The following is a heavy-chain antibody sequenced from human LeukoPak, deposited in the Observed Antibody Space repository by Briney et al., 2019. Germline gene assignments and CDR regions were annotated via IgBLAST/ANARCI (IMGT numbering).Heavy chain of an antibody. CDR3: ATAPRGYGDSNGPDVDY. V-gene: IGHV1-2*02. CDR2: INPYSGGT. CDR1: GYTFTGYY. J-gene: IGHJ4*02. D-gene: IGHD4-17*01. Sequence: ASVKLSFKAAGYTFTGYYMHWVRQAPGQGLELMGWINPYSGGTNYSQKFQGRGTITSDTAISTAYMDLSRLRSDDTAVYYCATAPRGYGDSNGPDVDYWGQGTLVTVSS.